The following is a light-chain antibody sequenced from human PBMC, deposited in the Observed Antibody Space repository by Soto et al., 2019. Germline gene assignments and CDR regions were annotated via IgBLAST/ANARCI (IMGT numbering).Light chain of an antibody. CDR1: SSNIGAGYD. Sequence: QSVLTQPPSVSGAPGQRGSISCTGSSSNIGAGYDVHWYRQLPGTAPKLLIYANSNRPSGVPDRFSGSKSGTSASLAITGLQADDEAEYYCQSFDTSLNRVFGGGTKLTVL. CDR2: ANS. J-gene: IGLJ2*01. CDR3: QSFDTSLNRV. V-gene: IGLV1-40*01.